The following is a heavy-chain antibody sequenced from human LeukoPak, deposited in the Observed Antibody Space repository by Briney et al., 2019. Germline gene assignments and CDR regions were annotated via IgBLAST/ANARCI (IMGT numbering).Heavy chain of an antibody. Sequence: ASVKVSCKASGYTFTGYYMHWVRQAPGQGLEWMGWINPNSGGTNYAQKFQGRVTMTRDTSISTAYMELSSLRSEDTAVYYCARVQVGATIRFDYWGQGTLVTVSS. CDR1: GYTFTGYY. V-gene: IGHV1-2*02. J-gene: IGHJ4*02. CDR2: INPNSGGT. CDR3: ARVQVGATIRFDY. D-gene: IGHD1-26*01.